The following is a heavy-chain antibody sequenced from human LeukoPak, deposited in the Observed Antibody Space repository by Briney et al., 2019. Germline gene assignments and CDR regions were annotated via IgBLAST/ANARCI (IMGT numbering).Heavy chain of an antibody. CDR1: GGSFSGYY. V-gene: IGHV4-34*01. J-gene: IGHJ4*02. Sequence: SETLSLTCAVYGGSFSGYYWSWIRQPPGKGLEWIGEINHSGSTNYNPSLKSRVTISVDTSKNQFSLKLSSVTAADTAVYYCARGLLSYYYGSGGYFPVYYFDYWGQGTLVTVSS. CDR2: INHSGST. D-gene: IGHD3-10*01. CDR3: ARGLLSYYYGSGGYFPVYYFDY.